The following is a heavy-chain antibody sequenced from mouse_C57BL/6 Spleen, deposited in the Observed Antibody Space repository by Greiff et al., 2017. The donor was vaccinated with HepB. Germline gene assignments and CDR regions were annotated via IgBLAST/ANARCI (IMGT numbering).Heavy chain of an antibody. J-gene: IGHJ3*01. CDR2: IYPGDGDT. V-gene: IGHV1-82*01. Sequence: VQLQQSGPELVKPGASVKISCKASGYAFSSSWMNWVKQRPGKGLEWIGRIYPGDGDTNYNGKFKGKATLTADKSSSTAYMQLSSLTSEDSAVSFCARYCVPFAYWGQGTLVTVSA. CDR3: ARYCVPFAY. CDR1: GYAFSSSW.